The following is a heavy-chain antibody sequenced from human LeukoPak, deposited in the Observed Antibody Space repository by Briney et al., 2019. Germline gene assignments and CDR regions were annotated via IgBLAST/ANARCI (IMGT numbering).Heavy chain of an antibody. CDR2: ISYDGSNK. CDR3: ARAEVDYGDYRHFDY. CDR1: GFTFSSYA. D-gene: IGHD4-17*01. J-gene: IGHJ4*02. Sequence: PGRSLRLSCAASGFTFSSYAMHWVRQAPGKGLEWVAVISYDGSNKYYADSVKGRFTISRDNAKNSLYLQMNSLRAEDTAVYYCARAEVDYGDYRHFDYWGQGTLVTVSS. V-gene: IGHV3-30-3*01.